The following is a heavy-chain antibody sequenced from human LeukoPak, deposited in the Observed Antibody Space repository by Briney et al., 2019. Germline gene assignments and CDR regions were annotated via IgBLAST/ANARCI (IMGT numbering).Heavy chain of an antibody. Sequence: SETLSLTCAVYGGPFSGYYWSWIRQPPGKGLEWIGSIYYSGSTYYNPSLKSRVTISVDTSKNQFSLKLSSVTAADTAVYYCARDSHSSSWYEGPGSFDYWGQGTLVTVSS. CDR1: GGPFSGYY. CDR2: IYYSGST. J-gene: IGHJ4*02. V-gene: IGHV4-34*01. CDR3: ARDSHSSSWYEGPGSFDY. D-gene: IGHD6-13*01.